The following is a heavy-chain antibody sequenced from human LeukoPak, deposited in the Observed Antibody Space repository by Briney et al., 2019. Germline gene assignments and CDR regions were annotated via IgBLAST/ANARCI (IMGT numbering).Heavy chain of an antibody. J-gene: IGHJ1*01. Sequence: TGGSLRLSCVVSGFTFNRCWMNWVRQAPGKGLEWVAHINPDGRDTYYVDSVTGRFTISRDNAQNSMYLQMNSLRVEDTAVYYCTSWGDTTAEYFQRWGQGTLVTVSS. D-gene: IGHD2-21*02. CDR3: TSWGDTTAEYFQR. CDR1: GFTFNRCW. V-gene: IGHV3-7*01. CDR2: INPDGRDT.